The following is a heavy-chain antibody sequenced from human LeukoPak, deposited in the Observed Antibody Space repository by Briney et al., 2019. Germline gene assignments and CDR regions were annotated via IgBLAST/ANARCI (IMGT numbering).Heavy chain of an antibody. Sequence: GGSLRLSCAASGFTISNYWMHWVRQVPGKGLVWVSRINDDGSITTDADSVKGRFTIFRDNAKNTLYLQMNSLRAEDTAVYYCAREGRDYGGNPFDYWGQGTLVAVSS. V-gene: IGHV3-74*01. CDR2: INDDGSIT. CDR1: GFTISNYW. D-gene: IGHD4-23*01. J-gene: IGHJ4*02. CDR3: AREGRDYGGNPFDY.